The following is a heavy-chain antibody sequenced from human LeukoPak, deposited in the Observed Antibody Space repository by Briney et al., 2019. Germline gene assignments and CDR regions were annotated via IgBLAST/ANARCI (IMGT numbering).Heavy chain of an antibody. CDR3: ARGHYYGSTPAFDI. CDR2: MSYDGSSE. CDR1: GFTFSSYA. Sequence: GGSLRLSCAASGFTFSSYAMHWVRPAPGKGLEWVAVMSYDGSSEYYADSVKGRFAISRDNSKNTLYLQMNSLRAEDTAMYCCARGHYYGSTPAFDIWGRGTMVTVSS. J-gene: IGHJ3*02. D-gene: IGHD3-10*01. V-gene: IGHV3-30*09.